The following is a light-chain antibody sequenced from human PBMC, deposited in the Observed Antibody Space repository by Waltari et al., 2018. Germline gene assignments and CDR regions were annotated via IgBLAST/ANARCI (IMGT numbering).Light chain of an antibody. V-gene: IGLV1-47*01. CDR1: GSNIRRTY. CDR3: AAWDDSLTVRI. Sequence: QSVLTQPPSASGTPGQRVTISCSGSGSNIRRTYVSWYQQLPGTAPNLLIYRSNQRPSGVPDRFSGSKSGTSASLAISGLRSEDEADYYCAAWDDSLTVRIFGTGTKVTVL. CDR2: RSN. J-gene: IGLJ1*01.